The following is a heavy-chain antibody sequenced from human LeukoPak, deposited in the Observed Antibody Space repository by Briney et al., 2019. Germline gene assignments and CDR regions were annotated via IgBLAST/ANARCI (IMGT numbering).Heavy chain of an antibody. V-gene: IGHV4-39*02. CDR2: IHYTGSA. J-gene: IGHJ5*01. CDR3: VRRLAVRGMGFDP. Sequence: SETLSLTCNVSGDSINNASYYWGWIRQPPGNGLDWIGSIHYTGSAYYNPSLKSRVTMSVDPSKNHFSLKLTSLTAADTAVYYCVRRLAVRGMGFDPWGQGMLVTVSS. D-gene: IGHD3-10*01. CDR1: GDSINNASYY.